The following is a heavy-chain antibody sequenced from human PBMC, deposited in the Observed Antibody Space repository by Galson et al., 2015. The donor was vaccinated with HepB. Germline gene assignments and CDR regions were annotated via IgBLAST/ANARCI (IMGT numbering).Heavy chain of an antibody. V-gene: IGHV2-5*01. D-gene: IGHD3-3*01. CDR2: IYWNDDK. Sequence: PALVKPTQTLTLTCTFSGFSLSTSGVGVGWIRQPPGKALEWLALIYWNDDKRYSPSLKSRLTITKDTSKNQVVLTMTNMDPVGTATYYCAHSATIFGVVNFDYWGQGTLVTVSS. CDR1: GFSLSTSGVG. J-gene: IGHJ4*02. CDR3: AHSATIFGVVNFDY.